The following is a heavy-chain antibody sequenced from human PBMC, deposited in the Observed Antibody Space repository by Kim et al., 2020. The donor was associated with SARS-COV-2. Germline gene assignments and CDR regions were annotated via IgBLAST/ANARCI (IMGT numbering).Heavy chain of an antibody. V-gene: IGHV7-4-1*02. CDR1: GYTFTSYA. J-gene: IGHJ6*02. CDR3: ATQMGDYDFWSGYYGYYYYGMDV. D-gene: IGHD3-3*01. CDR2: INTNTGNP. Sequence: ASVKVSCKASGYTFTSYAMNWVRQAPGQGLEWMGWINTNTGNPTYAQGFTGRFVFSLDTSVSTAYLQISSLKAEDTAVYYCATQMGDYDFWSGYYGYYYYGMDVWGQGTTVTVSS.